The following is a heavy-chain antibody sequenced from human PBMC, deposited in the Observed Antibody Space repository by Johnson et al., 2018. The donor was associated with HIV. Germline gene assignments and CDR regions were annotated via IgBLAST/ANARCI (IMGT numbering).Heavy chain of an antibody. CDR3: AKVGGSHDYVWGSYPGN. CDR2: IRYDGSNK. CDR1: GLTFSNYG. Sequence: QVQLVESGGGVVQPGGSLRLSCAASGLTFSNYGSHWVRQAPGKGLEWVAFIRYDGSNKYYADSVKGRFTISRDNFKNTLYLQMKSLRAEDTAVYYCAKVGGSHDYVWGSYPGNWGQGTMVIVSS. J-gene: IGHJ3*01. D-gene: IGHD3-16*02. V-gene: IGHV3-30*02.